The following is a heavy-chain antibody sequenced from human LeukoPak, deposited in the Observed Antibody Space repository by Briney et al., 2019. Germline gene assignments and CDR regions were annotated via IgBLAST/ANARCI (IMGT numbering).Heavy chain of an antibody. J-gene: IGHJ5*02. CDR3: ARSELHSIRFDP. D-gene: IGHD2-15*01. CDR2: INPSGGST. V-gene: IGHV1-46*01. Sequence: GASVKVSFKSSGYTFTSYYMHWVRQAPGQGLEWMGIINPSGGSTSYAQKFQGRVTMTRDTSTSTVYMELSSLRSEDTAVYYCARSELHSIRFDPWGQGTLVTVSS. CDR1: GYTFTSYY.